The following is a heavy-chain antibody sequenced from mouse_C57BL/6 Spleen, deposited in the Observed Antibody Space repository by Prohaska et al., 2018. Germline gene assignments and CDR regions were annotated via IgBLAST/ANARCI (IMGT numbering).Heavy chain of an antibody. CDR2: INPNNGGT. CDR3: ARSIYYYGSSYHYYAMDY. Sequence: HGKSLEWIGDINPNNGGTSYNQKFKGKATLTVDKSSSTAYMELRSLTSEDSAVYYCARSIYYYGSSYHYYAMDYWGQGTSVTVSS. V-gene: IGHV1-26*01. J-gene: IGHJ4*01. D-gene: IGHD1-1*01.